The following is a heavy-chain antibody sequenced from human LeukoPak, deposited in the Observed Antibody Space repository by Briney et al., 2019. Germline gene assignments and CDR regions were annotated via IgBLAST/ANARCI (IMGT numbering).Heavy chain of an antibody. CDR2: INHSGST. Sequence: KPSETLSLTCAVYGGSFSDYYWSWIRQPPGKGLEWIGEINHSGSTNYNPSLKSRVTISVDTSKNQFSLKLRSVTAADTAVYYCARDSYSWFDPWGQGTLVTVSS. D-gene: IGHD1-26*01. CDR3: ARDSYSWFDP. CDR1: GGSFSDYY. V-gene: IGHV4-34*01. J-gene: IGHJ5*02.